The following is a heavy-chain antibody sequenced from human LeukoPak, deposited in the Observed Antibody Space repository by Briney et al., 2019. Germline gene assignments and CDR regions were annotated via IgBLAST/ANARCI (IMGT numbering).Heavy chain of an antibody. CDR2: ISTSSSYI. J-gene: IGHJ5*02. D-gene: IGHD2-15*01. CDR1: GFTFNRYN. Sequence: GGSLRLSCAASGFTFNRYNMNWVRQAPGKGLEWVSSISTSSSYIYYADSVRGRFTISRDNAKNSLYLQMNSLRAEDTAVYSCARGADGVSSNSRGWFDPWGQGTLVTVSS. V-gene: IGHV3-21*01. CDR3: ARGADGVSSNSRGWFDP.